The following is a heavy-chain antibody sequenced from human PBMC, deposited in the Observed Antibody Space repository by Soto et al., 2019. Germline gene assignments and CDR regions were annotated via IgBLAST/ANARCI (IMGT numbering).Heavy chain of an antibody. CDR1: GYTFTSYG. V-gene: IGHV1-18*01. Sequence: QVHLVQSGAEVKKPGASVKVSCKGSGYTFTSYGITWVRQAPGQGLEWMAWISAHNGHTDYPQKRQGRVTVTRDTPTSTAYMELRSLRSDDTAGYYCARGRYGDYWGQGALVTVSS. CDR2: ISAHNGHT. CDR3: ARGRYGDY. J-gene: IGHJ4*02. D-gene: IGHD1-1*01.